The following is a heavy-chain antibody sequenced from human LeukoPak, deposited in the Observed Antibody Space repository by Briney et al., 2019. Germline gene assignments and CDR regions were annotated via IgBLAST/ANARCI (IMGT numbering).Heavy chain of an antibody. CDR1: GGSISSYY. Sequence: PSETLSLTCTVSGGSISSYYWSWIRQPAGKGLEWIGRIYTSGSTNYNPSLKSRVIMSVDTSKNQFSLKLSSITAADTALYYCAREVTGYSSSWPRFDYWGQGTLVTVSS. CDR3: AREVTGYSSSWPRFDY. CDR2: IYTSGST. J-gene: IGHJ4*02. D-gene: IGHD6-13*01. V-gene: IGHV4-4*07.